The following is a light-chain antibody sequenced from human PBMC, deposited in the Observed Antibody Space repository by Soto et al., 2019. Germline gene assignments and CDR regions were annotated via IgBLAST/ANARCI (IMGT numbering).Light chain of an antibody. CDR2: GAS. CDR1: QSVSSSY. J-gene: IGKJ1*01. CDR3: QQYGSSSWK. V-gene: IGKV3-20*01. Sequence: EIVLTQSPGTLSLSPGERATLSCRASQSVSSSYLAWYQQKPGQAPRLLIYGASSRATGIPDRFSGSGSETDLTMTMSRMETEDFAVYYCQQYGSSSWKFGQGTKVEIK.